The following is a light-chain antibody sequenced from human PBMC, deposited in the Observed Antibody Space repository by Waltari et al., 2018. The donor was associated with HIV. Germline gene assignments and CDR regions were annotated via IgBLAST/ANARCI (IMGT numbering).Light chain of an antibody. V-gene: IGKV5-2*01. CDR3: LQHDNFPWT. CDR2: EAT. Sequence: ETTLTHSPAFVSATPGAKATISCKASQNIDDDINWYQQKPGEPAIFIIEEATTLVPGIPPRFSGSGYGTDFTLTINYMKSEDAAYYFCLQHDNFPWTFGQGTKVEIK. CDR1: QNIDDD. J-gene: IGKJ1*01.